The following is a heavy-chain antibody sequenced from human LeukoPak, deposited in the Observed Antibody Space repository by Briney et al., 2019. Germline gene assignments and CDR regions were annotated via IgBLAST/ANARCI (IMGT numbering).Heavy chain of an antibody. Sequence: ASVKVSCKASGYTFTGYYMDWVRQAPGQGLEWMGWINSDSGFTKYAQKFQGRVTQTRDTSITTVYMALTRLTSDDTAVYYWARNFDMKGFDPWGQGTLVTVSS. CDR3: ARNFDMKGFDP. CDR2: INSDSGFT. CDR1: GYTFTGYY. D-gene: IGHD3-9*01. V-gene: IGHV1-2*02. J-gene: IGHJ5*02.